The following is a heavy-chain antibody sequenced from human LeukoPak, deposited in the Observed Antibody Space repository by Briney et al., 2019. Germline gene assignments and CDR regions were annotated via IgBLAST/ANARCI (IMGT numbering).Heavy chain of an antibody. CDR2: INRDGRSA. V-gene: IGHV3-74*01. J-gene: IGHJ4*02. CDR3: VRDHNYYFGY. CDR1: GFTLFDYW. Sequence: GGSLRLSCTASGFTLFDYWMHWVRQAPGEGLVWVSRINRDGRSAGYADFVRGRFSISRDNAKNTVSLQMDNLRVEDTAVYYCVRDHNYYFGYWGQGILVTVSA.